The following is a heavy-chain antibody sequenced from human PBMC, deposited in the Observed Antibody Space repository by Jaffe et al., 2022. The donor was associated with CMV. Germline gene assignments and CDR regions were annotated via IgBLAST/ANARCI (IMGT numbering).Heavy chain of an antibody. D-gene: IGHD3-16*01. CDR3: AKYLGKLFAAYSYMDV. CDR2: ISGSGNIA. CDR1: GFAFSDYA. Sequence: EVQLVESGGGLVQPGGSLRVSCAASGFAFSDYAMAWVRQAPGEGLEWVSVISGSGNIAYYAESVKGRFTISRDKSKNTVYLQMSGLRAEDTAVYFCAKYLGKLFAAYSYMDVWGRGTTVTVSS. J-gene: IGHJ6*03. V-gene: IGHV3-23*04.